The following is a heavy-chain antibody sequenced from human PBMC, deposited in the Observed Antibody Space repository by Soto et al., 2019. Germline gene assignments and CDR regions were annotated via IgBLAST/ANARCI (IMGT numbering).Heavy chain of an antibody. D-gene: IGHD3-16*01. CDR3: ARATGGLGNDAFDI. Sequence: DSVKGRFTISRDNSKNTLYLQMNSLRAEDTAVYYYARATGGLGNDAFDIWGQGTMVTVSS. J-gene: IGHJ3*02. V-gene: IGHV3-30*07.